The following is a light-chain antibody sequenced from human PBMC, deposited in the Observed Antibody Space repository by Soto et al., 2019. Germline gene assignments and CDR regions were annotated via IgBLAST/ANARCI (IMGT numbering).Light chain of an antibody. J-gene: IGKJ2*01. CDR3: HRYSNWQYT. CDR2: DAS. V-gene: IGKV3-11*01. CDR1: QGLSGY. Sequence: EIVSTRSPAPLYFSPGETATLSCRDSQGLSGYIAWYKQNPAQPPRLLIYDASNRATGIPARFSGSGSGTDFTLTISSLEPEDFAVYYCHRYSNWQYTFGQGTKLEIK.